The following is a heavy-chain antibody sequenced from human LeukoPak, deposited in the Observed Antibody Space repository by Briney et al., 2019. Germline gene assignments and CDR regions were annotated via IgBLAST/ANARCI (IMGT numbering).Heavy chain of an antibody. J-gene: IGHJ4*02. Sequence: GASVKVSCKVAGYTLTKLSMHWVRQAPGKGLEWRGGFDPEDGETIYAQKFQGRVTMIEDTSTDTAYMELSSLRSEDTAVYYCATTGGDGYTYSGYWGQGTLVTVSS. CDR2: FDPEDGET. V-gene: IGHV1-24*01. D-gene: IGHD5-24*01. CDR3: ATTGGDGYTYSGY. CDR1: GYTLTKLS.